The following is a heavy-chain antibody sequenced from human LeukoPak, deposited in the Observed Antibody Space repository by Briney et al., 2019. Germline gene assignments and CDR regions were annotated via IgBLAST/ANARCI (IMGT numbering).Heavy chain of an antibody. V-gene: IGHV3-23*01. CDR2: ICGSGDSA. CDR1: GFTFTGSV. Sequence: PGGSLRLSCAASGFTFTGSVMHWVRQAPGKGLEWVSVICGSGDSAYYADSVKGRFTISRDNSKNTLFLQMNSLRADDTAVYYCAKGQWLQLGWYFDYWGQGTLVTVSS. J-gene: IGHJ4*02. CDR3: AKGQWLQLGWYFDY. D-gene: IGHD5-24*01.